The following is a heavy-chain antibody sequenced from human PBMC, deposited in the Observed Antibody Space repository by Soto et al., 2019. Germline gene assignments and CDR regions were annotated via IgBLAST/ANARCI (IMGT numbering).Heavy chain of an antibody. CDR1: GFTFSSYA. V-gene: IGHV3-23*01. J-gene: IGHJ3*02. CDR3: AKVRIMDYDFWSGYYSISAFDI. CDR2: ISGSGGST. Sequence: GGSLRLSCAASGFTFSSYAMSWVRQAPGKGLEWVSAISGSGGSTYYADSVKGRFTNSRDNSKNTLKLQMNSLRAEDMAVYYCAKVRIMDYDFWSGYYSISAFDIWGQGTMVTVSS. D-gene: IGHD3-3*01.